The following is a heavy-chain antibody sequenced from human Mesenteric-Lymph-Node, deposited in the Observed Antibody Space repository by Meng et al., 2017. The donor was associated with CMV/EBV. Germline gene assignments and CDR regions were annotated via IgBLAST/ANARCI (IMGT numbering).Heavy chain of an antibody. D-gene: IGHD3-9*01. CDR2: ISGSGVST. V-gene: IGHV3-23*01. Sequence: GGSLRLSCAASGFTFINYAMSWVRQAPGKGPEWVSRISGSGVSTWYADSVKGRFTISRDNSKNTLYLQMNSLRAEDTAVYYCAKELRDWRPLDYWGQGTLVTVSS. CDR1: GFTFINYA. J-gene: IGHJ4*02. CDR3: AKELRDWRPLDY.